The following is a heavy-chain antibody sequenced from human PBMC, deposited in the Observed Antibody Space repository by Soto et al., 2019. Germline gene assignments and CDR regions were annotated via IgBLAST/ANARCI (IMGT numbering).Heavy chain of an antibody. D-gene: IGHD2-21*01. Sequence: ASVKVSCKASGYTFSGYSITWARRAPGQGLEWMGRISGYNGNTNYARTLRDRLTLTTDTSTSTAYMEWRSLTSDDTAVYYCARDVFCGGAPACPDMDVWGQGTTVTVSS. CDR3: ARDVFCGGAPACPDMDV. V-gene: IGHV1-18*04. CDR1: GYTFSGYS. CDR2: ISGYNGNT. J-gene: IGHJ6*02.